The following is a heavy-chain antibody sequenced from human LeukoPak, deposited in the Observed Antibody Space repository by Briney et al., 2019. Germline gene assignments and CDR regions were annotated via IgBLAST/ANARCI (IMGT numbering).Heavy chain of an antibody. CDR3: ARGRNSVFDY. CDR2: INPNSGGT. D-gene: IGHD1-7*01. V-gene: IGHV1-2*02. CDR1: GYTFTGYY. Sequence: ASVKVSCKASGYTFTGYYIYWVRQAPGQGLEWMGWINPNSGGTNYAQKFQGRVTMTRDTSISTTYMELSRLRSDDTAVYYCARGRNSVFDYWGRGTLVTVSS. J-gene: IGHJ4*02.